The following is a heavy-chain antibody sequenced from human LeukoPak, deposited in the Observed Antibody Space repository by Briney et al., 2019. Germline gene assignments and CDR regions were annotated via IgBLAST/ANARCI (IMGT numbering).Heavy chain of an antibody. J-gene: IGHJ4*02. Sequence: SVKVSCKASGGTFSSYAISLVRQAPGQGLEWMGRIIPILGIANYAQKFQGRVTITADKSTSTAYMELSSLRSEDTAVYYCARISVDYGDYDYDYWGQGTLVTVSS. CDR1: GGTFSSYA. D-gene: IGHD4-17*01. CDR2: IIPILGIA. V-gene: IGHV1-69*04. CDR3: ARISVDYGDYDYDY.